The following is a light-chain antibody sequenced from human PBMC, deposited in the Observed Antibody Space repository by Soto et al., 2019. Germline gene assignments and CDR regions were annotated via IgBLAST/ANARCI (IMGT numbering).Light chain of an antibody. V-gene: IGLV2-11*01. CDR1: SSDVGGYIY. CDR3: TSWTTSTTMI. J-gene: IGLJ2*01. Sequence: QSVLTQPRSVSGSPGQSVTISCTGTSSDVGGYIYVSWYQQHPGKAPKLMMFDVSKRPSGVPDRFSGSKSDNTASLTISGLQAEDEADYYCTSWTTSTTMIFGGGTKVTVL. CDR2: DVS.